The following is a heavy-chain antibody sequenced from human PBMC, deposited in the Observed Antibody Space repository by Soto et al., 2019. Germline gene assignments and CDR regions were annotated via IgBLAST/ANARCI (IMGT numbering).Heavy chain of an antibody. Sequence: ASETLGLTCTFSVGSISIGDYAWSWIRQPPGKGLEWIGYIYYSGSTYYNPSLKSRVTISVDTSKNQFSLKLSSVTAADTAVYYCARVAPSSSGGGLLDYWGQGTMVTVSS. J-gene: IGHJ4*02. CDR2: IYYSGST. CDR1: VGSISIGDYA. D-gene: IGHD6-6*01. V-gene: IGHV4-30-4*01. CDR3: ARVAPSSSGGGLLDY.